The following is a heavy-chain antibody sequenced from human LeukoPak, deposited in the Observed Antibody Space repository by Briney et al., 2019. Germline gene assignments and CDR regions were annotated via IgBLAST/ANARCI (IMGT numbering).Heavy chain of an antibody. J-gene: IGHJ6*02. CDR3: ASIPARSYSNYVLVDYYYYGMDV. CDR1: GGSFSGYY. Sequence: SETLSLTCAVYGGSFSGYYWSWIRQPPGKGLEWIGEINHSGSTNYNPSLKSRVTISVDTSKNQFSLKLSSVTAADTAVYYCASIPARSYSNYVLVDYYYYGMDVWGQGTTVTVSS. D-gene: IGHD4-11*01. V-gene: IGHV4-34*01. CDR2: INHSGST.